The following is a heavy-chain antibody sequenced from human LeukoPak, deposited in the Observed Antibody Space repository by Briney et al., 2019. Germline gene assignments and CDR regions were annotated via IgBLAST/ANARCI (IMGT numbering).Heavy chain of an antibody. J-gene: IGHJ4*02. CDR2: IYYSGST. V-gene: IGHV4-59*01. Sequence: PSETLSLTCTVSGGSISSYYWSWIRQPPGEVLEWIGYIYYSGSTNYNPSLKSRVTISVDTSKNQFSLKLSSVTAADTAVYYCARAQATDYYDSSGPFDYWGQGTLVTVSS. CDR1: GGSISSYY. CDR3: ARAQATDYYDSSGPFDY. D-gene: IGHD3-22*01.